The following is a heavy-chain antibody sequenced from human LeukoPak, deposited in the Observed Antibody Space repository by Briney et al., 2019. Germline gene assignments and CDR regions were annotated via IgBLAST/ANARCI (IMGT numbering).Heavy chain of an antibody. D-gene: IGHD3-10*01. CDR1: GGSISSYY. V-gene: IGHV4-4*07. J-gene: IGHJ4*02. Sequence: SETLSLTCTVSGGSISSYYWSWIRQPAGKGLEWIGRIYTSGSTNYNPSLKSRATMSVDTSKNQFSLKLSSVTAADTAVYYCARVKGRFGELSKYYFDYWGQGTLVTVSS. CDR2: IYTSGST. CDR3: ARVKGRFGELSKYYFDY.